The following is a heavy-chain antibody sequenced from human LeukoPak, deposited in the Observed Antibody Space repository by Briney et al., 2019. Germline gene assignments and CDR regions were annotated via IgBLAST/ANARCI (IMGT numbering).Heavy chain of an antibody. V-gene: IGHV1-69*01. D-gene: IGHD3-9*01. CDR3: ARARMYYDILTGYLPHYFDY. J-gene: IGHJ4*02. CDR2: IIPIFGTA. Sequence: ASVKVSCKASGGTFSSYAISWVRQAPGQGLEWMGGIIPIFGTANYAQKFQGRVTITADESTSTAYMELGSPRSEDTAVYYCARARMYYDILTGYLPHYFDYWGQGTLVTVSS. CDR1: GGTFSSYA.